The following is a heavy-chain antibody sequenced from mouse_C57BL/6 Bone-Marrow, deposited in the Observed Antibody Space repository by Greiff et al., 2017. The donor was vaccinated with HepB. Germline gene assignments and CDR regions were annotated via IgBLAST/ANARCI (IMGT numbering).Heavy chain of an antibody. D-gene: IGHD1-1*01. CDR1: GYSFTGYY. J-gene: IGHJ1*03. Sequence: EVKLLESGPELVKPGASVKISCKASGYSFTGYYMNWVKQSPEKSLEWIGEINPSTGGTTYNQKFKAKATLTVDKSSSTAYMQLKSLTSEDSAVYYCARYHYYGSSSWYFDVWGTGTTVTVSS. V-gene: IGHV1-42*01. CDR3: ARYHYYGSSSWYFDV. CDR2: INPSTGGT.